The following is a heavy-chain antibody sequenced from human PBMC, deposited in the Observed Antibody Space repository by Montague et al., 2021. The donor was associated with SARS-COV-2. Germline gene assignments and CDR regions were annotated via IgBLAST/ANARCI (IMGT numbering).Heavy chain of an antibody. Sequence: IYYSGSTYYNPSLKSRVTISVDTSKNRFSLKLSSVTAADTAVYYCARASGKTTIFGVVISYFYYWGQATLATVSS. CDR2: IYYSGST. V-gene: IGHV4-31*02. J-gene: IGHJ4*02. D-gene: IGHD3-3*01. CDR3: ARASGKTTIFGVVISYFYY.